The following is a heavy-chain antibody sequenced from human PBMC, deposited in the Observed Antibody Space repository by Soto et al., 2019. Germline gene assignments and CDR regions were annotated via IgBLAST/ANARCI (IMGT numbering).Heavy chain of an antibody. D-gene: IGHD5-18*01. CDR3: ARIKKVDTAMVSGGSLDY. CDR1: GGSFSGYY. V-gene: IGHV4-34*01. CDR2: INHSGSA. J-gene: IGHJ4*02. Sequence: SETLSLTCAVYGGSFSGYYWSWIRQPPGKGLEWIGEINHSGSANYNPSLKSRVTISVDTSKNQFSLKLSSVTAADTAVYYCARIKKVDTAMVSGGSLDYWGQGTLVTSPQ.